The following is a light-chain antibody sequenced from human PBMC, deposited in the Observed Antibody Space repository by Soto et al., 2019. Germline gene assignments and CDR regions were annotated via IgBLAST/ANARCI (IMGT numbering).Light chain of an antibody. Sequence: QSVLTQPPSVSGAPGQRVTISCTGSGSNIGAGYDVHWYQQLPGTAPKLLISGDTNRPSGVPDRFSASKSGTSASLAITGLQADEEADYYCQSYDSLLDGFRVFGGGTKLPVL. J-gene: IGLJ3*02. V-gene: IGLV1-40*01. CDR2: GDT. CDR3: QSYDSLLDGFRV. CDR1: GSNIGAGYD.